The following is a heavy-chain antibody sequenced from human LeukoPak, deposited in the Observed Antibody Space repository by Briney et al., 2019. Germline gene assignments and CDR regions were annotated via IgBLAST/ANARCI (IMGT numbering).Heavy chain of an antibody. J-gene: IGHJ4*02. CDR3: ARDQPPYYYDSSGYYSGYYFDY. Sequence: PSETLSLTCAVYGGSFSGYYWSWNRQPPGKGLEWIGEINHSGSTNYNPSLKSRVTISVDTSKNQFSLKLSSVTAADTAVYYCARDQPPYYYDSSGYYSGYYFDYWGQGTLVTVSS. V-gene: IGHV4-34*01. CDR1: GGSFSGYY. CDR2: INHSGST. D-gene: IGHD3-22*01.